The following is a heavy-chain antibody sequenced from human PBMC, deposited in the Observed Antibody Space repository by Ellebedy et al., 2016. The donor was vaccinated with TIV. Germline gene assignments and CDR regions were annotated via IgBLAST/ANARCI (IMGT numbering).Heavy chain of an antibody. J-gene: IGHJ4*02. CDR1: GYTFTSHV. CDR2: ISAYNGNT. V-gene: IGHV1-18*01. D-gene: IGHD3-10*01. CDR3: AREAYYYGSGSYYL. Sequence: ASVKVSCKASGYTFTSHVISWVRQAPGQGLEWMGWISAYNGNTKYAQKLQGRVTMTTETSTSTAYMVLRSLRSDDTAVYYCAREAYYYGSGSYYLWGQGTLVTVSS.